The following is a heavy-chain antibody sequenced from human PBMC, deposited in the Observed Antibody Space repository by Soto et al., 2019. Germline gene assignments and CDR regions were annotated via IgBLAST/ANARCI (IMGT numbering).Heavy chain of an antibody. CDR3: ARGSTGVVVPAAMFDP. CDR2: IIPIFGTA. D-gene: IGHD2-2*01. J-gene: IGHJ5*02. Sequence: GASVKVSCKASGGTFSSYAISWVRQAPGQGLEWMGGIIPIFGTANYAQKFQGRVTITADESTSTAYMELSSLRSEDTAVYYCARGSTGVVVPAAMFDPWGQGTLVTVSA. CDR1: GGTFSSYA. V-gene: IGHV1-69*13.